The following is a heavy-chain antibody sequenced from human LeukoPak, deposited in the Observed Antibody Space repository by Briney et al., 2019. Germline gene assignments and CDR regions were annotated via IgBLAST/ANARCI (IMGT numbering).Heavy chain of an antibody. V-gene: IGHV4-30-2*01. D-gene: IGHD3-22*01. CDR3: ARGLWGYYDSSGHFDY. CDR2: IYHSGST. CDR1: GGSISSGGYS. J-gene: IGHJ4*02. Sequence: SETLSLTCAVSGGSISSGGYSWSWTRQPPGKGLEWIGYIYHSGSTYYNPSLKSRVTISVDRSKNQFSLKLSSVTAADTAVYYCARGLWGYYDSSGHFDYWGQGTLVTVSS.